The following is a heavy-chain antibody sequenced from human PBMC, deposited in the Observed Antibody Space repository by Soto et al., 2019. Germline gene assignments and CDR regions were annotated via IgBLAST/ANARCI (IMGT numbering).Heavy chain of an antibody. D-gene: IGHD1-1*01. CDR3: AREQATAKPEGVDF. J-gene: IGHJ4*02. V-gene: IGHV1-2*02. Sequence: ASVKVSCKASGYTFSDYYIHWVRQAPGQGLEWMGWINPNSGGTKYAPKFQGGVTMTRDTSITTAYMELSRLRSGDTAVYYCAREQATAKPEGVDFWGQGTLVTVSS. CDR2: INPNSGGT. CDR1: GYTFSDYY.